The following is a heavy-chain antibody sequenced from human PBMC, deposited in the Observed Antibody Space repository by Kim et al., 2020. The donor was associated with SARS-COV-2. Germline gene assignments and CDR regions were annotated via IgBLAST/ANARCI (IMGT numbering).Heavy chain of an antibody. J-gene: IGHJ4*02. CDR2: T. D-gene: IGHD3-16*01. CDR3: AREGESLKHFDY. V-gene: IGHV1-46*01. Sequence: TREARKFWGRVTVTRDTSTSTLYMELTSLRSEDTAVYYCAREGESLKHFDYWGQGTLVTVSS.